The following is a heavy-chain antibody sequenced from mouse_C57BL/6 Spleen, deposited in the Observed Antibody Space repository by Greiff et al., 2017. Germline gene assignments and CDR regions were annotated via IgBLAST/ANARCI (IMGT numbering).Heavy chain of an antibody. CDR1: GYTFTSYW. J-gene: IGHJ2*01. D-gene: IGHD1-1*01. CDR3: ARRTSITTVVATDY. Sequence: VQLQQPGAELVKPGASVKVSCKASGYTFTSYWMHWVKQRPGQGLEWIERIHPSDSDTNYNQKFKGKATLTVDKASSTPYMQLSSLTSEDSAVYDSARRTSITTVVATDYWGQGTTLTVSS. CDR2: IHPSDSDT. V-gene: IGHV1-74*01.